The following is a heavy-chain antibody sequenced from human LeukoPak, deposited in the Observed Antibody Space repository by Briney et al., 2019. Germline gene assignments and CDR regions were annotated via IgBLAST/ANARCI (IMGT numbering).Heavy chain of an antibody. Sequence: GGSLRLSCAASGFTVSSNYMSWVRQAPGKGLEWVSVIYSGGSTYYADSVKGRFPISRDDYKTTLYLQMNSLRVEDTAVYYCARDCSGGSCYWIRDAFDIWGQGTMVTVSS. CDR1: GFTVSSNY. V-gene: IGHV3-66*02. D-gene: IGHD2-15*01. CDR3: ARDCSGGSCYWIRDAFDI. J-gene: IGHJ3*02. CDR2: IYSGGST.